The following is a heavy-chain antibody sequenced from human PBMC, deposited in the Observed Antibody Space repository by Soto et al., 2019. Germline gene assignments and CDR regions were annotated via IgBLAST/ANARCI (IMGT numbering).Heavy chain of an antibody. CDR3: ARVFSSGSGWMYYFDF. CDR1: SGSISTGNW. CDR2: IYYTGAT. D-gene: IGHD6-25*01. J-gene: IGHJ4*02. V-gene: IGHV4-4*02. Sequence: QVELQESGPRLVKSSGTLSLTCEVSSGSISTGNWWSWVRQPPGKGLEWIGEIYYTGATNNNPSLKSRVTMTIDKSKDQFSLILTSATAADTAVYYCARVFSSGSGWMYYFDFWGQGILVSVSS.